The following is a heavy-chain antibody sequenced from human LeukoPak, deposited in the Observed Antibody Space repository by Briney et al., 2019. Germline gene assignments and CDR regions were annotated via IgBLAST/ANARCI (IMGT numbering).Heavy chain of an antibody. CDR3: ARSGLRVSSYNWFDP. CDR1: GFTFSDYY. Sequence: GGSLRLSCAASGFTFSDYYMSWIRQAPGKGLEWLSYISNSGSDIYYLDSVEGRFTISRDNAKNSLYLQMNSLRVDDTAVYYCARSGLRVSSYNWFDPWGQGTLVTVSS. V-gene: IGHV3-11*04. D-gene: IGHD5-12*01. CDR2: ISNSGSDI. J-gene: IGHJ5*02.